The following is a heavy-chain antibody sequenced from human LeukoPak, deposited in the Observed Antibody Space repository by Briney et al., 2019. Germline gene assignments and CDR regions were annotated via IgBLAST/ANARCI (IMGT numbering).Heavy chain of an antibody. V-gene: IGHV4-30-2*01. J-gene: IGHJ5*02. Sequence: SQTLSLTCAVSGGSISSGGYSWSWIRQPLGKGLEWIGYIYHSGSTYYNPSLKSRVTISVDRSKNQFSLKLSSVTAADTAVYYCARLSGYGDNWFDPWGQGTLVAVSS. D-gene: IGHD3-3*01. CDR2: IYHSGST. CDR3: ARLSGYGDNWFDP. CDR1: GGSISSGGYS.